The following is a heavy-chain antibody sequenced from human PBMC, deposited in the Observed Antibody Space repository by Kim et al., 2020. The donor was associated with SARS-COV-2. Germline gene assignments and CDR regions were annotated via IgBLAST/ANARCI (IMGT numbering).Heavy chain of an antibody. Sequence: GGSLRLSCAASGFTFSSYWMHWVRQAPGKGLVWVSRINSDGSSTSYADSVKGRFTISRDNAKNTLYLQMNSLRAEDTAVYYCARDPSRPGFYYYGMDVWGQGTTVTVSS. CDR1: GFTFSSYW. CDR3: ARDPSRPGFYYYGMDV. CDR2: INSDGSST. V-gene: IGHV3-74*01. D-gene: IGHD2-2*01. J-gene: IGHJ6*02.